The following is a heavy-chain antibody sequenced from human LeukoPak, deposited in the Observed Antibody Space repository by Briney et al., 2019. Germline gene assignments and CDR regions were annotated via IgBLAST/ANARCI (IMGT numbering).Heavy chain of an antibody. V-gene: IGHV1-8*01. CDR1: GYTFTRYD. CDR2: MNPNSGNT. Sequence: ASVKVSCKASGYTFTRYDINWVRQATGQGLEWMGWMNPNSGNTGYAQKFQGRVTMTRNTSISTAYMELSSPRSEDTAVYYCARGLGVCSGGSCYLGYYYYYMDVWGKGTTVTVSS. CDR3: ARGLGVCSGGSCYLGYYYYYMDV. J-gene: IGHJ6*03. D-gene: IGHD2-15*01.